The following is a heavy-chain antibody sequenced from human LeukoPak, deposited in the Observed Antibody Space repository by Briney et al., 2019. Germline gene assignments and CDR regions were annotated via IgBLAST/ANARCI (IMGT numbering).Heavy chain of an antibody. CDR3: ARNGKSSGYYSHPYFDY. CDR2: INTDGSST. Sequence: PGGSLRLSCAASGFTFSSYWMHWVRQAPGKGLVWVSRINTDGSSTSYADSVKGRFTISRDNAKNTLYLQMNSLRAEDTAVYYCARNGKSSGYYSHPYFDYWGQGTLVTVSS. CDR1: GFTFSSYW. J-gene: IGHJ4*02. D-gene: IGHD3-22*01. V-gene: IGHV3-74*01.